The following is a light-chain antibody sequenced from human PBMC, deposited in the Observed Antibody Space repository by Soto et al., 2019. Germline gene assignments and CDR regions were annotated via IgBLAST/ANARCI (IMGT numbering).Light chain of an antibody. CDR3: MQPLHTPLT. CDR2: LVS. J-gene: IGKJ4*01. Sequence: DLVLTQSPLSLPVTPGEPASISCRSSQSLLHSNGYNYLDWYLQKPGQSPQLLISLVSIRAPGVPDRFSGRGSGTDFTLKISRVEAEDVGVYYCMQPLHTPLTFGGGTKVGIK. V-gene: IGKV2-28*01. CDR1: QSLLHSNGYNY.